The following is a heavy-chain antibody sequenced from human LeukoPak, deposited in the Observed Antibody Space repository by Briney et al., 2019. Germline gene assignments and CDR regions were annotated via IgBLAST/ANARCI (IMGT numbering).Heavy chain of an antibody. CDR3: AREAVTTPRELDY. Sequence: GGSLRLSCAASGFTFSSYWMNWVRQAPGKGLEWVANIKQDGSEKYYVDSVKGRFSIPRDNAKNSLYLQMNSLRAEDTAVYYCAREAVTTPRELDYWGQGTLVTVSS. V-gene: IGHV3-7*01. D-gene: IGHD4-17*01. CDR2: IKQDGSEK. CDR1: GFTFSSYW. J-gene: IGHJ4*02.